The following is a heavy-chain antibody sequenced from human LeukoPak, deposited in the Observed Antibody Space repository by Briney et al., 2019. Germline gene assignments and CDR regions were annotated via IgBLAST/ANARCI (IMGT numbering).Heavy chain of an antibody. Sequence: SVKVSCKASGGTFSSYAISWVRQAPGQGLEWMGGNIPIFGTANYAQKFQGRVTITADESTSTAYMELSSLRSEDTAVYYCASIRSGSYRNFDYWGQGTLVTVSS. CDR2: NIPIFGTA. V-gene: IGHV1-69*01. D-gene: IGHD1-26*01. CDR3: ASIRSGSYRNFDY. CDR1: GGTFSSYA. J-gene: IGHJ4*02.